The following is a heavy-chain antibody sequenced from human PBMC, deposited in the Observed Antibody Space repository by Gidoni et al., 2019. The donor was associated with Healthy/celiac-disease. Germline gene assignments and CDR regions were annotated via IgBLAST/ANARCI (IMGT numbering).Heavy chain of an antibody. V-gene: IGHV3-20*04. CDR1: GLTFDDDG. J-gene: IGHJ6*02. Sequence: EVQLVESGGGVVRPGGSLRLSCAASGLTFDDDGMSWVRQAPGKGLEWVSGINWNGGSTGYADSVKGRFTISRDNAKNSLYLQMNSLRAEDTALYYCARDRIPAAMPNYYYGMDVWGQGTTVTVSS. D-gene: IGHD2-2*01. CDR3: ARDRIPAAMPNYYYGMDV. CDR2: INWNGGST.